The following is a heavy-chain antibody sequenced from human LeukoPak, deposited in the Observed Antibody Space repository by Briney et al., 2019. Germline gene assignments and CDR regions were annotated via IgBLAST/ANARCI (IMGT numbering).Heavy chain of an antibody. J-gene: IGHJ4*02. CDR1: GGSISSSSYY. CDR2: IYYSGST. CDR3: ARDESITMIVVVNAFDY. D-gene: IGHD3-22*01. V-gene: IGHV4-39*07. Sequence: PSETLSLTCTVSGGSISSSSYYWGWIRQPPGKGLELIGSIYYSGSTYYNPSLKSRVTISVDTSKNQFSLKLSSVTAADTAVYYCARDESITMIVVVNAFDYWGQGTLVTVSS.